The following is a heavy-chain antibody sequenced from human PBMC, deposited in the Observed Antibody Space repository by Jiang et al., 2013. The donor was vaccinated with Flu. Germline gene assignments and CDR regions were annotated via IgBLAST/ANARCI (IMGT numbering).Heavy chain of an antibody. CDR2: IYYSGST. J-gene: IGHJ4*02. Sequence: GSGLVKPSETLSPTCTVSGGSISSSSYYWGWIRQPPGKGLEWIGSIYYSGSTYYNPSLKSRVTISVDTSKNQFSLKLSSVTAADTAVYYCARRGLGQPSDYWGQGTLVTVSS. D-gene: IGHD3-16*01. CDR3: ARRGLGQPSDY. V-gene: IGHV4-39*01. CDR1: GGSISSSSYY.